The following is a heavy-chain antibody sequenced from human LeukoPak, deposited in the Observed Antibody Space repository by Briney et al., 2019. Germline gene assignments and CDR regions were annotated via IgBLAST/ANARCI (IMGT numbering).Heavy chain of an antibody. D-gene: IGHD4-23*01. CDR1: GGTFISYA. Sequence: ASVKVSCKASGGTFISYAISWVRQAPGQGLEWMGGIIPIFGTANYAQKFQGRVTITADESTSTAYMELSSVRSEDTAVYYCARDLPTPDYGGNADAFDIWGQGTMVTVSS. V-gene: IGHV1-69*13. CDR2: IIPIFGTA. J-gene: IGHJ3*02. CDR3: ARDLPTPDYGGNADAFDI.